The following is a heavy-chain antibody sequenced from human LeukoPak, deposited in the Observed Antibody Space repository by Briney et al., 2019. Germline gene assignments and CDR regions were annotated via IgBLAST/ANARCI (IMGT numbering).Heavy chain of an antibody. J-gene: IGHJ5*02. D-gene: IGHD2-8*01. CDR3: ARSMRGLT. CDR2: IHYSGST. Sequence: PSETLSLTCTVSGGSISSHYWSWIRQPPRKGLEWIGYIHYSGSTSYSPSLKSRVTISVDASKTQFSLKLNSVTAADTAVYYCARSMRGLTWGQGTLVTVSS. V-gene: IGHV4-59*08. CDR1: GGSISSHY.